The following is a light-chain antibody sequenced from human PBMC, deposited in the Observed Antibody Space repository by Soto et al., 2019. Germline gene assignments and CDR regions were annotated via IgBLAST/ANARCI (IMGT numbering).Light chain of an antibody. CDR2: AAS. V-gene: IGKV1-39*01. CDR3: QQTYSTPPT. CDR1: QSIISY. J-gene: IGKJ1*01. Sequence: DIQMTQSPSSLSASVGDRVTITCRASQSIISYLNWYQQKPGKAPKLLIYAASSLQSGVPSRFSGSGSGTDFTLTISSLQPEDFATYYCQQTYSTPPTFGQGTKVAIK.